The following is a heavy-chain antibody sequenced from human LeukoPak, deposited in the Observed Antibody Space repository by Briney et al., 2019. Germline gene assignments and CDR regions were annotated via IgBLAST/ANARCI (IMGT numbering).Heavy chain of an antibody. Sequence: PGGSLRLSCAASGFTFSSYSMNWVRQAPGKGLEWVSSISSSSSYIYYADSVKGRFTISRDNAKNSLYLQMNSLRAEDTAVYYCATSGYYFADAFDIWGQGTMVTVSS. CDR3: ATSGYYFADAFDI. V-gene: IGHV3-21*01. CDR2: ISSSSSYI. J-gene: IGHJ3*02. D-gene: IGHD3-22*01. CDR1: GFTFSSYS.